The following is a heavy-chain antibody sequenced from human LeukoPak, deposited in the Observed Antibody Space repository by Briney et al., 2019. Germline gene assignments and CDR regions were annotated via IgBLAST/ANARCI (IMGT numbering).Heavy chain of an antibody. CDR2: IFDKGGT. CDR1: GDSINSDY. Sequence: SETLSLTCTVSGDSINSDYWNWIRQPPGKGLEWIGYIFDKGGTKYNPSLKSRVTIPVDTSKNQFSLRLKSVTAADTAVYYCARGKSKFDYWGQGTLVTVSS. CDR3: ARGKSKFDY. J-gene: IGHJ4*02. V-gene: IGHV4-59*01.